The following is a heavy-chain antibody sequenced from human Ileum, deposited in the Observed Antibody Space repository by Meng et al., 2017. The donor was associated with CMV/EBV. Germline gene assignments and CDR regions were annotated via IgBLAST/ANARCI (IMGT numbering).Heavy chain of an antibody. CDR3: ARRVGSGKYFFDY. D-gene: IGHD3-10*01. V-gene: IGHV4-34*01. CDR1: CGSFTGYL. J-gene: IGHJ4*02. CDR2: INYSETI. Sequence: CAVYCGSFTGYLCSWIRQSPGKGLEWIGEINYSETINYSPSLKSRVTMSVDTSKSQFSLKVNSVTAADTAIYYCARRVGSGKYFFDYWSQGTLVTVSS.